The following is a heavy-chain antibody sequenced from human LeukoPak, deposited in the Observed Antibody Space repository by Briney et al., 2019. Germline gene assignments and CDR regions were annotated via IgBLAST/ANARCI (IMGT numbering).Heavy chain of an antibody. J-gene: IGHJ6*02. CDR3: ARAGTYYYYGMDV. CDR2: ISASGDVT. D-gene: IGHD1-1*01. Sequence: GGSLRLSCAASGFTFSKFPMGWVRQAPGRGLEWVSAISASGDVTFYADSLRGRFTISRDNSKSTLYLQMNSLRAEDTAVYYCARAGTYYYYGMDVWGQGTTVTVSS. V-gene: IGHV3-23*01. CDR1: GFTFSKFP.